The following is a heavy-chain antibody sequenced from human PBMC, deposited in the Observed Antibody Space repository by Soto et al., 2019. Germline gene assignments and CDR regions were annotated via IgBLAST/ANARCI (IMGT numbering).Heavy chain of an antibody. CDR1: GYTFTSYG. CDR2: ISAYNGNT. D-gene: IGHD3-16*01. Sequence: QVQLVQSGAEVKKPGASVKVSCKASGYTFTSYGISWVRQAPGQGLEWMGWISAYNGNTNYAQKLQGRVTMTTDTSTSTAYMELRRLRSDDTAVYYCARDQSYDYVWGSSYYYYYGMDVWGQGTTVTVSS. J-gene: IGHJ6*02. CDR3: ARDQSYDYVWGSSYYYYYGMDV. V-gene: IGHV1-18*01.